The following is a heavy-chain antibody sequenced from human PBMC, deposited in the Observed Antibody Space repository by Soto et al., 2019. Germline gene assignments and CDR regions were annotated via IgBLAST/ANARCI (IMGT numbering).Heavy chain of an antibody. V-gene: IGHV4-59*01. CDR1: GGSISSYY. J-gene: IGHJ4*02. CDR2: IYYTGYT. Sequence: PSETLSLTCTVSGGSISSYYWSRIRQPPGKGLEWIGYIYYTGYTNYNPSLKSRVTISVDTSKNQFSLNVSSVTAADTAVYYCARVKWFGESGFDYWGQGTLVTVS. D-gene: IGHD3-10*01. CDR3: ARVKWFGESGFDY.